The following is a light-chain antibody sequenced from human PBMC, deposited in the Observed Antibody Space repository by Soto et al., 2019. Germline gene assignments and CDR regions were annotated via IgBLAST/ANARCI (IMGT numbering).Light chain of an antibody. CDR2: SSA. V-gene: IGLV1-44*01. Sequence: QSVLTQSPSASGTPGQRVTVSCSGSTSNVGSNVVNWYRQLPGTAPKLLIYSSAQRAPGVPDRVSGSKSGTSASLAISGLQSEDEADYYCAAWDDSLNGWVFGGGTKLTVL. CDR1: TSNVGSNV. CDR3: AAWDDSLNGWV. J-gene: IGLJ3*02.